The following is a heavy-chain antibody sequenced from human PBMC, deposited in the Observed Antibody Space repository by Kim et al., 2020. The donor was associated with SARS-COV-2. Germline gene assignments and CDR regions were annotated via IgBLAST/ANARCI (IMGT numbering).Heavy chain of an antibody. D-gene: IGHD1-1*01. J-gene: IGHJ5*02. CDR1: GGSISNYY. Sequence: SETLSLTCTVSGGSISNYYWSWIRQPPGKGLEWIGYIYYSGSTNYTPSLKNRVTISIDTSKNQFSQKLSSVTAADTAMYYCARTGNADWFDPCGQGTRVT. CDR2: IYYSGST. V-gene: IGHV4-59*01. CDR3: ARTGNADWFDP.